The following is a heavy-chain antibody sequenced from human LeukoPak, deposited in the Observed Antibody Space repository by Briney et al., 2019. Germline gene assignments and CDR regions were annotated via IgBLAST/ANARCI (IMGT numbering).Heavy chain of an antibody. D-gene: IGHD3-10*01. CDR2: IYYSGST. CDR3: AGRKTANQLLWFGELEGYYFDY. CDR1: GGSISSYY. Sequence: SETLSLTCTVSGGSISSYYWSWIRQPPGKGLEWIGYIYYSGSTNYNPSLKSRVTISVDTSKNQFSLKLSSVTAADTAVYYCAGRKTANQLLWFGELEGYYFDYWGQGTLVTVSS. J-gene: IGHJ4*02. V-gene: IGHV4-59*08.